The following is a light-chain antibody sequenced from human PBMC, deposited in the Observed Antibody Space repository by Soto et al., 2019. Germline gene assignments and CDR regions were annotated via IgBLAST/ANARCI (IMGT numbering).Light chain of an antibody. Sequence: QSVLPQPPSVSAAPGQTVTISCSGSSSNIGKNYVSWYQRLPGTAPKLLIYDNNERSSGIPDRFSGSKSGTSATLGIAGLQTGDEADYYCGTWDNSLSAVVFGGGTKVTV. CDR2: DNN. V-gene: IGLV1-51*01. J-gene: IGLJ2*01. CDR3: GTWDNSLSAVV. CDR1: SSNIGKNY.